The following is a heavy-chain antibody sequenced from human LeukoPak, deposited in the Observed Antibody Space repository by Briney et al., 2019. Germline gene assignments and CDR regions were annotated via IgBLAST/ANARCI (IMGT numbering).Heavy chain of an antibody. D-gene: IGHD3-3*01. CDR1: GVSINGHY. Sequence: PSETLSLTCTVSGVSINGHYWSWIRQPPGKGLEWIGFIYDNESANYKSSLESRVTMTVDTSKNQVSLKLSSVTAADTAVYYCARVLQNYYHLDVWGEGTTVTVSS. CDR3: ARVLQNYYHLDV. CDR2: IYDNESA. J-gene: IGHJ6*03. V-gene: IGHV4-59*11.